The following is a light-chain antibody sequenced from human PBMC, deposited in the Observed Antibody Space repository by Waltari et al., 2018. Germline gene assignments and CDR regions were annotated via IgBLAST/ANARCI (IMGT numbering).Light chain of an antibody. CDR1: QTINNY. Sequence: DIHMTQSPSTLSASEGDRVTITCRASQTINNYLAWYQQKPVKAPKLVIYDASSLEGGVPSRFSGSGSGTEFTLTISSLQPDDFVTYYCQQYDFYSLTFGGGTRVEIK. V-gene: IGKV1-5*01. J-gene: IGKJ4*01. CDR2: DAS. CDR3: QQYDFYSLT.